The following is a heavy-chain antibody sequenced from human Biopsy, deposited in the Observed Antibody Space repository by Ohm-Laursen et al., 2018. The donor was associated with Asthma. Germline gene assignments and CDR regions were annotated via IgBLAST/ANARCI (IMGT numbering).Heavy chain of an antibody. D-gene: IGHD3-3*02. V-gene: IGHV3-7*01. J-gene: IGHJ1*01. CDR3: ARTFHFWSPYHAEHYQL. CDR1: AFTLGDYW. Sequence: SLRLSCAASAFTLGDYWMSWVRQAPGKGLEWVANIKHDGSEKNHVDSLNGRFTISRDNAKNSLYLQMNSLRAEDTAVYYCARTFHFWSPYHAEHYQLWGQGTLVTVSS. CDR2: IKHDGSEK.